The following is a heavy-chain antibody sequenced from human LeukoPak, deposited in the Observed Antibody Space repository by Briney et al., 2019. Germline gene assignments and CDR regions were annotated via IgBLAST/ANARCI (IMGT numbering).Heavy chain of an antibody. CDR2: ISSSAGST. V-gene: IGHV3-23*01. D-gene: IGHD2-2*02. Sequence: GGSLRLSCVTSGFTFSSYAMGWVRQAPGKGLEWVSGISSSAGSTYYADSVKGRFTISRDNSKNTLYLQMNSLRAEDTAVYYCSRGRYCSSTSCYIDYWGQGTLVTVSS. CDR3: SRGRYCSSTSCYIDY. CDR1: GFTFSSYA. J-gene: IGHJ4*02.